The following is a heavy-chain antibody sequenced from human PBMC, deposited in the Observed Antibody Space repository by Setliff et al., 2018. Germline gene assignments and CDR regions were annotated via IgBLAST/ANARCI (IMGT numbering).Heavy chain of an antibody. CDR1: GYNFTSYY. Sequence: ASVKVSCKASGYNFTSYYMHWVRQAPGQGLEWMGIINPSGGSTSYAQKFQGRVTMTRDTSTSTVYMELSSLRSEDTAVYYCAREAKRNVVVVVAATPVYWGQGTLVTAPQ. V-gene: IGHV1-46*01. J-gene: IGHJ4*02. CDR2: INPSGGST. D-gene: IGHD2-15*01. CDR3: AREAKRNVVVVVAATPVY.